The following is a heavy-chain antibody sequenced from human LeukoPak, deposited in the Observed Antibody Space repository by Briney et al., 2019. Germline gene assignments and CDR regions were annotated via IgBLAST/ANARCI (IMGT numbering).Heavy chain of an antibody. Sequence: GGSLRLSCAASGFTFSSYGMHWVRQAPGKGLEWVAVISYDGSNKYYADSVKGRFTISRDNAKNSLYLQMNSLRAEDTAVYYCARDLSGSYSTFDYWGQGTLVTVSS. CDR2: ISYDGSNK. V-gene: IGHV3-30*03. J-gene: IGHJ4*02. D-gene: IGHD1-26*01. CDR3: ARDLSGSYSTFDY. CDR1: GFTFSSYG.